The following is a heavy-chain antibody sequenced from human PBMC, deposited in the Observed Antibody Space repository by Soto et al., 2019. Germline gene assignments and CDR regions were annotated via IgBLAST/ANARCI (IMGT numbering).Heavy chain of an antibody. CDR1: GFSLSTSGVG. V-gene: IGHV2-5*02. CDR2: IYWDDDK. Sequence: QITLKESGPTLVKPTQTLTLTCTFSGFSLSTSGVGVGWIRQPPGKALEWLALIYWDDDKRYSPSLKSRLTITKDTSKNQVVLTMTNMDSVDTATYYCAHRRLMQLQLGLVAVAGDFDYWGQGTLVTVSS. J-gene: IGHJ4*02. D-gene: IGHD6-19*01. CDR3: AHRRLMQLQLGLVAVAGDFDY.